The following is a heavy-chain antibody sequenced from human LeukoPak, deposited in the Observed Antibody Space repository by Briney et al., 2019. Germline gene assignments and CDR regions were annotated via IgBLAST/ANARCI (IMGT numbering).Heavy chain of an antibody. V-gene: IGHV4-4*07. Sequence: PSETLSLTCTVSGGSISSYYWSWIRQPAGKGLEWIGRIYTSGSIDYNPSLKSRLTISVDTSNNQFSLTLSSVTAADTAVYYCAREREGHYGYLDYWGQGTLVTVSS. CDR1: GGSISSYY. J-gene: IGHJ4*02. D-gene: IGHD4-17*01. CDR3: AREREGHYGYLDY. CDR2: IYTSGSI.